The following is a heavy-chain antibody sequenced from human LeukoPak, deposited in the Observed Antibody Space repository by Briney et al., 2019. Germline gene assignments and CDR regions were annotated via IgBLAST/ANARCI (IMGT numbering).Heavy chain of an antibody. D-gene: IGHD5-18*01. CDR2: ITDSGGST. J-gene: IGHJ3*02. CDR3: ARPISRGYSYGYVLGAFDI. Sequence: PGGTLRLSCTTSGFTFSNFGMSWVRQAPGKGLEWVSAITDSGGSTFYADSVKGRFTISRDNGKNSLYLQMNSLRAEDTAVYYCARPISRGYSYGYVLGAFDIWGQGTMVTVSS. V-gene: IGHV3-23*01. CDR1: GFTFSNFG.